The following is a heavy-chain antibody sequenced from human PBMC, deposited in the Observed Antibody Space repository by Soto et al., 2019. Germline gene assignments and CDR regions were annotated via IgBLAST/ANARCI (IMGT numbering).Heavy chain of an antibody. CDR1: GYTFTSYY. D-gene: IGHD2-15*01. V-gene: IGHV1-46*01. CDR3: ARDWAANYYGMDV. J-gene: IGHJ6*02. CDR2: INPSGGST. Sequence: ASVKVSCKASGYTFTSYYMHWVRQAPGQGLEWMGIINPSGGSTSYAQKFQGRVTMTTDTSTSTAYMELRSLRSDDTAVYYCARDWAANYYGMDVWGQGTTVTVSS.